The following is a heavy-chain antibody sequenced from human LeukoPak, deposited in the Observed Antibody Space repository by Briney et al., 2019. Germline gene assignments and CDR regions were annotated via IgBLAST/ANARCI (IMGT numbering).Heavy chain of an antibody. D-gene: IGHD1/OR15-1a*01. V-gene: IGHV4-34*01. CDR3: AIWIKSGSDY. J-gene: IGHJ4*02. Sequence: SETLSLTCAVYGGSFSGYYWSWIRQPPGKGLEWIGEINHSGSTNYNPSLKSRVTISVDTSKNQFSLKLSSVTAADTAVYYCAIWIKSGSDYWGQGTLVTVSS. CDR2: INHSGST. CDR1: GGSFSGYY.